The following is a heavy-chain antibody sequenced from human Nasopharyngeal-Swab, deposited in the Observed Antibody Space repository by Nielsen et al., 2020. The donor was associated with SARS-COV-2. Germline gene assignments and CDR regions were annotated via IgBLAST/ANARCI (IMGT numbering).Heavy chain of an antibody. Sequence: GESLKISCAASGFTFSSYAMSWVRQAPGKGLEWVSAISGSGGSTYYADSVKGRFIISRDNSKNTLYLQMNSLRAEDTAVYYCAKSPNPRVYSSGFFDYWGQGTLVTFSS. CDR2: ISGSGGST. CDR3: AKSPNPRVYSSGFFDY. CDR1: GFTFSSYA. J-gene: IGHJ4*02. V-gene: IGHV3-23*01. D-gene: IGHD6-19*01.